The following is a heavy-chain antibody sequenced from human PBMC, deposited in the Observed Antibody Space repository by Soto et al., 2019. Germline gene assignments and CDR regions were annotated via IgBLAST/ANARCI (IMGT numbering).Heavy chain of an antibody. D-gene: IGHD2-15*01. CDR2: IDPSDSYT. Sequence: PGESLKISCKGSGYSFTNNWISWVRQMLGKGLEWMGRIDPSDSYTNYSPSFQGHVTISADKSISTAYLQWSSLKASDTAMYYCASLKLGYCSGGSCANWGQGTLVTVSS. CDR3: ASLKLGYCSGGSCAN. CDR1: GYSFTNNW. V-gene: IGHV5-10-1*01. J-gene: IGHJ4*02.